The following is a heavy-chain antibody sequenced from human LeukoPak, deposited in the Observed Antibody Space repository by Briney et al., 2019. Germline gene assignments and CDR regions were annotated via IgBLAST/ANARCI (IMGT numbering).Heavy chain of an antibody. CDR2: ISGDGGST. V-gene: IGHV3-43*02. Sequence: GGSLRLSCAASGFTFDDYAMHWVRQAPGKGLEWVSLISGDGGSTHYADSVKGRFTISRDNSKNSLYLQMNSLRTEDTALYYCAKDISNYDFWSGFYTWGQGTLVTVSS. CDR3: AKDISNYDFWSGFYT. CDR1: GFTFDDYA. J-gene: IGHJ5*02. D-gene: IGHD3-3*01.